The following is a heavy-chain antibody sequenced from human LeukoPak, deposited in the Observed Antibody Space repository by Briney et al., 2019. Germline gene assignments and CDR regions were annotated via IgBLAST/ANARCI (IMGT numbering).Heavy chain of an antibody. J-gene: IGHJ4*02. CDR1: SGSISNYY. D-gene: IGHD3-22*01. Sequence: SETLSLTCTVSSGSISNYYWSWIRQPPGKGLEWIGYIYYSGSANYNPSLKSRVTISVDTSKNQFSLNLSSVTAADTAVYYCARENPSGYYNRPIDYWGQGTLVTVSS. CDR3: ARENPSGYYNRPIDY. V-gene: IGHV4-59*01. CDR2: IYYSGSA.